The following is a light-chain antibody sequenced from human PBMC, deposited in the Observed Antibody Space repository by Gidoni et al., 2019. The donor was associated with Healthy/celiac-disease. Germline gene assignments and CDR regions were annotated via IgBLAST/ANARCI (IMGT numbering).Light chain of an antibody. V-gene: IGKV1-9*01. J-gene: IGKJ4*01. Sequence: DIQLTQSPSFLSASVGDKVPITCRNSQGISSYLDWYQQKPGKAPKLRIYAASTLQSGVPSRFSGSGSGTEFTLTISSLQPEDFATYYCQQLNSDPLTFGGGTRVEMK. CDR2: AAS. CDR3: QQLNSDPLT. CDR1: QGISSY.